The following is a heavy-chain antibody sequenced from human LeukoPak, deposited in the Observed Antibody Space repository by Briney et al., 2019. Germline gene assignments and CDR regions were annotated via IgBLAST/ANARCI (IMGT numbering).Heavy chain of an antibody. D-gene: IGHD5-12*01. V-gene: IGHV4-59*01. J-gene: IGHJ6*02. CDR3: ARERHSGYDLYYYYGMDV. Sequence: VKPSETLSLTCTVSGGSISSYYWSWIRQPPGKGLEWIGYIYYSGSTNYNPSLKSRVTISVDTSKNQFSLELSSVTAADTAVYYCARERHSGYDLYYYYGMDVWGQGTTVTVSS. CDR2: IYYSGST. CDR1: GGSISSYY.